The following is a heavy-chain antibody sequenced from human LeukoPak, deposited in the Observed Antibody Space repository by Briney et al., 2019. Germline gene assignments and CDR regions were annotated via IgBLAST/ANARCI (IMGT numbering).Heavy chain of an antibody. D-gene: IGHD2-21*01. CDR3: ARLLDTVVIGDY. CDR1: GYSISSGYY. CDR2: IYHSGST. J-gene: IGHJ4*02. V-gene: IGHV4-38-2*01. Sequence: SETLSLTCAVSGYSISSGYYWGWIRQPPGKGLEWIGSIYHSGSTYYNPSLKSRVTISLDTSQNQFSLKLSSVTAADTAVYYCARLLDTVVIGDYWGQGTLVTVSS.